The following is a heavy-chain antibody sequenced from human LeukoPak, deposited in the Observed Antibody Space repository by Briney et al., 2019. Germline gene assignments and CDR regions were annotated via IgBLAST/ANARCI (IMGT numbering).Heavy chain of an antibody. CDR3: ARQKGSEWIQLSDAFDI. CDR2: IYYSGTT. D-gene: IGHD5-18*01. J-gene: IGHJ3*02. Sequence: SETLSLTCSVFGDSISSYYWTWIRQPPGKGLEWLGYIYYSGTTNYNPSLKGRVTISVDTSKNQFSLKLSSVTAADTAVYYCARQKGSEWIQLSDAFDIWGQGTMVTVSS. V-gene: IGHV4-59*08. CDR1: GDSISSYY.